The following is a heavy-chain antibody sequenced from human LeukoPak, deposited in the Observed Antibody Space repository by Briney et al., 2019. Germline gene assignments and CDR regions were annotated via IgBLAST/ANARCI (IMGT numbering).Heavy chain of an antibody. J-gene: IGHJ1*01. Sequence: PGGSLRLSCVASGFTFSTYSMNWVRQPPGKGLEWVGTISYSGSTHSNPSLKSRATISVDTSRNQFSLRLTSVTAADTAVYYCARQYCTSANCDRGFFQHWGQGTLVAV. CDR3: ARQYCTSANCDRGFFQH. V-gene: IGHV4-59*08. CDR1: GFTFSTYSMN. CDR2: ISYSGST. D-gene: IGHD2-2*01.